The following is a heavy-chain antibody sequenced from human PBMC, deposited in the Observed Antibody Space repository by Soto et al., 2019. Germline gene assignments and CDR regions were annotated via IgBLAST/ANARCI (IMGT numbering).Heavy chain of an antibody. CDR2: INPNSGGT. D-gene: IGHD6-13*01. V-gene: IGHV1-2*02. CDR3: ARFPSAAGSVNWYFDL. J-gene: IGHJ2*01. CDR1: GYTFSGFY. Sequence: GASVKVSCKASGYTFSGFYMHWVRQAPGQGLEWMGWINPNSGGTKSAEKFQGRVTITGDTSARTAYMELSDLRSEDTAVYYCARFPSAAGSVNWYFDLWGRGAQVTVSS.